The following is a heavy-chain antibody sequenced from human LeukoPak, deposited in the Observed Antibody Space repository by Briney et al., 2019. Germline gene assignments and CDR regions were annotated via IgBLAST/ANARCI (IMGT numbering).Heavy chain of an antibody. CDR1: GYTFTGYY. CDR3: ARVIGSGSYEDY. Sequence: ASVKVSCKASGYTFTGYYMHWVRQAPGQGLEWMGWINPNSGGTNYAQKFQGRVTMTRDTSISTAYMELSRLRSDDTAVYYCARVIGSGSYEDYWGQGTLVTVSS. CDR2: INPNSGGT. D-gene: IGHD3-10*01. J-gene: IGHJ4*02. V-gene: IGHV1-2*02.